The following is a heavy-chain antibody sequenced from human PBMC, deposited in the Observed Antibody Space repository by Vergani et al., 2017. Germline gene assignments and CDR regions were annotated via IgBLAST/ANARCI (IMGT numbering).Heavy chain of an antibody. CDR2: ISAYNGNT. D-gene: IGHD3-3*01. V-gene: IGHV1-18*01. J-gene: IGHJ4*02. CDR3: ARYLSGVNFWSGYYTPFHY. Sequence: QVQLVQSGAEVKKPGASVKVSCKASGYTFTSYGISWVRQAPGQGLEWMGWISAYNGNTNYAQKLQGKVTMTTDTSTSTAYMELRSLRSDDTAVYYCARYLSGVNFWSGYYTPFHYWGQGTLVTVSS. CDR1: GYTFTSYG.